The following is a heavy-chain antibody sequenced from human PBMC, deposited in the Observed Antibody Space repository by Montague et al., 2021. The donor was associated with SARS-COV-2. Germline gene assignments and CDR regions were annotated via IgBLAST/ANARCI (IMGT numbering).Heavy chain of an antibody. CDR2: IFYTGDT. CDR3: ARELFYRFGRGVDL. J-gene: IGHJ2*01. V-gene: IGHV4-61*01. CDR1: GGPVNSGSDY. Sequence: SETLSLTCSVSGGPVNSGSDYWTWIRQPPGKGLEWIGYIFYTGDTKYNPSLKRRVRISLETSKNQFSLELTSVTAADTAVYFCARELFYRFGRGVDLGGRGTMVTVSS. D-gene: IGHD2/OR15-2a*01.